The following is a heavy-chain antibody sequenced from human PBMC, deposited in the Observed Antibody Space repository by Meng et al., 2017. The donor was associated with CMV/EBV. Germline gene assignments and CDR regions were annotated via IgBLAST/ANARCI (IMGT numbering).Heavy chain of an antibody. CDR1: GFTFSSYE. J-gene: IGHJ6*02. CDR3: ARDLAVAGSYYYYGMDV. D-gene: IGHD6-19*01. Sequence: LSLTCAASGFTFSSYEMNWVRQAPGKGLEWVSCISSSGSTIYYADSVKGRFTISRDNAKNSLYLQMNSLRAEDTAVYYCARDLAVAGSYYYYGMDVWGQGTTVTVSS. V-gene: IGHV3-48*03. CDR2: ISSSGSTI.